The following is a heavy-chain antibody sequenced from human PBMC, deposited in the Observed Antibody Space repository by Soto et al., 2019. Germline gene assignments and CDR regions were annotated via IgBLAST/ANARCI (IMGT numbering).Heavy chain of an antibody. CDR2: IASAGDT. V-gene: IGHV3-13*04. CDR1: GFTFSNYD. CDR3: ARADSGYAHGYYYYGMDV. D-gene: IGHD5-12*01. Sequence: GGSLRLSCVVSGFTFSNYDMHWVRQATGKGLEWVSAIASAGDTYYADSVKGRFTISRENAGDSLFLQMSSLRAEDTAVYYCARADSGYAHGYYYYGMDVWGQGTTVTVSS. J-gene: IGHJ6*02.